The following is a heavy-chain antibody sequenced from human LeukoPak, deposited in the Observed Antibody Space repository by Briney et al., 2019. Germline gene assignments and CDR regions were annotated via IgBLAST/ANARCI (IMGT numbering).Heavy chain of an antibody. Sequence: GASVKVACKASGYTFTSYGISWVRQAHGQGLEWMGWISAYNGNTNYAQKLQGRVTMTTDTSTSTAYMELRSLRSDDTAVYYCARNFPTYSSSSGVDYWGQGTLVTVSS. V-gene: IGHV1-18*01. J-gene: IGHJ4*02. CDR3: ARNFPTYSSSSGVDY. CDR2: ISAYNGNT. D-gene: IGHD6-6*01. CDR1: GYTFTSYG.